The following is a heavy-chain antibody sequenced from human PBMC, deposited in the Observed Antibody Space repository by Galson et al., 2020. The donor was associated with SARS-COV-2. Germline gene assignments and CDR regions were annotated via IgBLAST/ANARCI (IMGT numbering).Heavy chain of an antibody. CDR2: VSNSGTST. D-gene: IGHD4-17*01. CDR1: GFTFSSYA. V-gene: IGHV3-23*01. J-gene: IGHJ4*02. CDR3: AKELNYGQFAG. Sequence: GESLKISCAASGFTFSSYAMYWVRQAPGKGLEWVSVVSNSGTSTLYADSVKGRFTISRDNSKNTLFLQINSLRAEDTAVYYCAKELNYGQFAGWGQGTLVTGSS.